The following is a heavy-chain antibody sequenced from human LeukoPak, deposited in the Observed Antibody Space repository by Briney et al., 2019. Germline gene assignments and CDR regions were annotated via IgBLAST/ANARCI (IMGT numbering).Heavy chain of an antibody. CDR1: GFTFSSYW. CDR2: IKQDESEK. J-gene: IGHJ4*02. V-gene: IGHV3-7*01. D-gene: IGHD2-2*01. CDR3: ARAPIVVVPTRRPTYLDF. Sequence: GGSLRLSCAASGFTFSSYWMSWVRQAPGKGLEWVANIKQDESEKYYVDSVKGRFTISRDNAKNSLYLQMNSLSAEDTAMYYCARAPIVVVPTRRPTYLDFWGQGALVTVS.